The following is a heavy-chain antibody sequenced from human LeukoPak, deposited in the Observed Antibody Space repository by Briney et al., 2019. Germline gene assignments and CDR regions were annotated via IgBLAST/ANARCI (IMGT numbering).Heavy chain of an antibody. Sequence: SETLSLTCTVSGGSVSSGSYYWSWIRQPPGKGLEWIGYIYYSGSTNYNPSLKSRVTISVDTSKNQFSLKLSSVTPADTAVYYCARVRYDSSCYYPSWFDPWGQGTLVTVSS. CDR1: GGSVSSGSYY. V-gene: IGHV4-61*01. CDR3: ARVRYDSSCYYPSWFDP. D-gene: IGHD3-22*01. CDR2: IYYSGST. J-gene: IGHJ5*02.